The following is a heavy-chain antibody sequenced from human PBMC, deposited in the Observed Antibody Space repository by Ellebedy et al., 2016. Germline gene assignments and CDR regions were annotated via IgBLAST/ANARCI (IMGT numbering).Heavy chain of an antibody. CDR1: GGSFSGYY. CDR2: INHSGST. J-gene: IGHJ5*02. CDR3: ARGSSGWYREYNWFDP. D-gene: IGHD6-19*01. Sequence: SETLSLTXAVYGGSFSGYYWSWIRQPPGKGLEWIGEINHSGSTNYNPSLKSRVTISVDTSKNQFSLKLSSVTAADTAVYYCARGSSGWYREYNWFDPWGQGTLVTVSS. V-gene: IGHV4-34*01.